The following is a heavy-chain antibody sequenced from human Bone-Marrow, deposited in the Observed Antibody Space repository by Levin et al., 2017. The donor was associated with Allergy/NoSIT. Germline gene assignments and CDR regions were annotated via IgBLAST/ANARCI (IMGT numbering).Heavy chain of an antibody. CDR2: IYYSGST. J-gene: IGHJ3*02. CDR1: GGSISSYY. Sequence: SQTLSLTCTVSGGSISSYYWSWIRQPPGKGLEWIGYIYYSGSTNYNPSLKSRVTISVDTSKNQFSLKLSSVTGADTAVYYCARYGGYSGYDPEDNDAFDIWGQGTMVTVSS. CDR3: ARYGGYSGYDPEDNDAFDI. V-gene: IGHV4-59*01. D-gene: IGHD5-12*01.